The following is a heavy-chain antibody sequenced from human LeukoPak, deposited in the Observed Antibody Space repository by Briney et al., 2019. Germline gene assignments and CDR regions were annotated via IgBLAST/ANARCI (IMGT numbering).Heavy chain of an antibody. D-gene: IGHD3-3*01. J-gene: IGHJ6*02. CDR1: GGSISSGDYY. Sequence: SETLSLTCTVSGGSISSGDYYWGWIRQLPGKGLEWIGYIYYSGSTNYNPSLKSRVTISVDTSKNQFSLKLSSVTAADTAVYYCARDSNGSLYDFWSGYYVPGYYYYGMDVWGQGTTVTVSS. V-gene: IGHV4-61*08. CDR3: ARDSNGSLYDFWSGYYVPGYYYYGMDV. CDR2: IYYSGST.